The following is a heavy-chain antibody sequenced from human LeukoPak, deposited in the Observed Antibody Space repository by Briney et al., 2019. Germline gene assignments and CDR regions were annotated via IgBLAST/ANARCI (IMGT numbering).Heavy chain of an antibody. D-gene: IGHD3-3*01. CDR1: GYTFINYY. V-gene: IGHV1-18*01. Sequence: ASVKVSCKASGYTFINYYVHWVRQPPGQGLEWLGWISAYNGNTKYAQNLQGRVTLTTDTSTSTAYMELRSLRLDDTALYYCARADRDFWSRFNDYWGQGTLVTVSS. CDR3: ARADRDFWSRFNDY. CDR2: ISAYNGNT. J-gene: IGHJ4*02.